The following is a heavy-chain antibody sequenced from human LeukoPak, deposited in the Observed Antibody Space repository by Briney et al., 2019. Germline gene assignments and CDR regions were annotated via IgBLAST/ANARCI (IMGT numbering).Heavy chain of an antibody. D-gene: IGHD3-10*01. CDR1: GFTFSNYG. J-gene: IGHJ6*02. CDR3: ARALFAGAFYGMDV. CDR2: IWSDGSNK. V-gene: IGHV3-33*01. Sequence: GRSLRLSCAASGFTFSNYGIHWVRQAPGKGLEWVAIIWSDGSNKYYADSVKGRFTISRDNSKNTLYLQMNSLRAEDTAVYYCARALFAGAFYGMDVWGQGTTVTVSS.